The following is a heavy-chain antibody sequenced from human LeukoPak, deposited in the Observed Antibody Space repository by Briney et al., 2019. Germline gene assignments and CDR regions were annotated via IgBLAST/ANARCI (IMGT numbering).Heavy chain of an antibody. CDR3: ARDAWWAGYNYSPFDY. CDR1: GYTFTGYY. J-gene: IGHJ4*02. Sequence: ASVKVSCKASGYTFTGYYMHWVRQAPGQGLEWMGWINPNGGGTNYAQKFQGRVTMTRDTSISTAYMELSRLRSDDTAVYYCARDAWWAGYNYSPFDYWGQGTLVTVSS. V-gene: IGHV1-2*02. D-gene: IGHD5-24*01. CDR2: INPNGGGT.